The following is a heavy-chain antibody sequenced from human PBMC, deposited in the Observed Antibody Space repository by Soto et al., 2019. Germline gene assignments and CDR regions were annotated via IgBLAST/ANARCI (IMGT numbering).Heavy chain of an antibody. D-gene: IGHD5-12*01. Sequence: QVQLVESGGGVVQPGRSLRLSCAASGFTFSSYGMHWVRQAPGKGLEWVAVIWYDGSNKYYADSVKGRFTISRDNSKNTLYLQMNSLRAEDTAVYYCARDSYSRYDHPQSYFDYWGQGTLVTVCS. V-gene: IGHV3-33*01. CDR3: ARDSYSRYDHPQSYFDY. CDR2: IWYDGSNK. J-gene: IGHJ4*02. CDR1: GFTFSSYG.